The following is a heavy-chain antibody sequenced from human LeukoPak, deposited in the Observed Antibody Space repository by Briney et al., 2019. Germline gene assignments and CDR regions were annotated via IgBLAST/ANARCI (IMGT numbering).Heavy chain of an antibody. V-gene: IGHV4-34*01. CDR1: GGSFSGYY. J-gene: IGHJ6*02. CDR3: ASIGPAATHLGYGMDV. D-gene: IGHD2-2*01. Sequence: PSETLSLTCAVYGGSFSGYYWSWIRQPPGKGLEWIGEINHGGSTNYNPSLKSRVTISVDTSKNQFSLKLSSVTAADTAVYYCASIGPAATHLGYGMDVWGQGTTVTVSS. CDR2: INHGGST.